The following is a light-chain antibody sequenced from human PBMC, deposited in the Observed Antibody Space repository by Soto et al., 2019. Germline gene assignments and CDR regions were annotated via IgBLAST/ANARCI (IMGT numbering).Light chain of an antibody. CDR1: QSISSY. V-gene: IGKV1-39*01. Sequence: DIQMTQSPSSLSASVGDRVTITCRASQSISSYLNWYQQKPGKAPKLLIYAASSLQSGVASRFSGSGSRTHFTLTISSLPPEDFATYYCQQSYSTPLTFGPGPKVAIK. CDR3: QQSYSTPLT. J-gene: IGKJ3*01. CDR2: AAS.